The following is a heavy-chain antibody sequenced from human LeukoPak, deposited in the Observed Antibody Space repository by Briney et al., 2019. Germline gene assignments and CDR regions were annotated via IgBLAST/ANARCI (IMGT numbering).Heavy chain of an antibody. D-gene: IGHD3-16*01. CDR3: ARDGVDY. CDR2: ISSSSSYI. J-gene: IGHJ4*02. Sequence: AGGSLRLSCTASGFSSAAHAMSWVRQAPGKGLEWVSSISSSSSYIYYADSVKGRFTISRDNAKNSLYLQMNSLRAEDTAVYYCARDGVDYWGQGTLVTVSS. V-gene: IGHV3-21*01. CDR1: GFSSAAHA.